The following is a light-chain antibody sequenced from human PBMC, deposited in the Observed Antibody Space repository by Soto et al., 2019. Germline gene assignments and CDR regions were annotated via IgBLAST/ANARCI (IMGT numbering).Light chain of an antibody. CDR2: STS. J-gene: IGLJ1*01. CDR1: TGAVTSGNY. Sequence: QTVVTQEXSXXXXXXXXXXLTCASSTGAVTSGNYPNWFQQKPGQAPRALIYSTSYKPSWTPARFSGSLLGDKAALTLSGVKPEDEAEYYCLLYYGGAYVFGTGTKVTV. V-gene: IGLV7-43*01. CDR3: LLYYGGAYV.